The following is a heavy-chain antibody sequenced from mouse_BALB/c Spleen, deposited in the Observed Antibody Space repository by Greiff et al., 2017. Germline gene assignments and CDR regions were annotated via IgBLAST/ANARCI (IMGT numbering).Heavy chain of an antibody. D-gene: IGHD1-1*01. CDR2: IDPANGNT. CDR3: ARWGRLYAMDY. Sequence: EVQLQQSGAELVKPGASVKLSCTASGFNIKDTYMHWVKQRPEQGLEWIGRIDPANGNTKYDPKFQGKATITADTASNTAYLQLSSLTSEDTAVYYCARWGRLYAMDYWGQGTSVTVSS. CDR1: GFNIKDTY. J-gene: IGHJ4*01. V-gene: IGHV14-3*02.